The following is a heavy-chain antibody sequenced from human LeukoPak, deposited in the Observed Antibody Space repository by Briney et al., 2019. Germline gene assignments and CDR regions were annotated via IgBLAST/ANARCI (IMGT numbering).Heavy chain of an antibody. CDR3: AREYYYGSGSYLPGY. Sequence: SETLSLTCTVSGGSISSYYWSWIRQPPGKGLEWIGYIYYSGSTNYNPPLKSRVTISVDTSKNQFSLKLSSVTAADTAVYYCAREYYYGSGSYLPGYWGQGTLVTVSS. J-gene: IGHJ4*02. D-gene: IGHD3-10*01. V-gene: IGHV4-59*01. CDR2: IYYSGST. CDR1: GGSISSYY.